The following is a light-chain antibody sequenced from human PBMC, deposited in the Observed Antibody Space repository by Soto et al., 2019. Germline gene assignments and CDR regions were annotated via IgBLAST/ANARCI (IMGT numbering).Light chain of an antibody. Sequence: QSALTQSASVSGSPGQSNTISCTGTSSDVGGYNYVSWYQQHPGKAPKLMIYDVSNRPSGVSNRFSGSKSGNTASLTISGLQAEDEADYYCSSYTSSSTYVIFGGGTQLTVL. CDR1: SSDVGGYNY. CDR3: SSYTSSSTYVI. CDR2: DVS. J-gene: IGLJ2*01. V-gene: IGLV2-14*01.